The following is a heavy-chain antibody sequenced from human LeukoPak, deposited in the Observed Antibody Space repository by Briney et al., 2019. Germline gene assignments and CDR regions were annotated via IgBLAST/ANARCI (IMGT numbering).Heavy chain of an antibody. D-gene: IGHD2-15*01. CDR3: AREGYCSGGSCHNHFDY. CDR1: VYTFTSYD. CDR2: MNPNSGNT. J-gene: IGHJ4*02. V-gene: IGHV1-8*01. Sequence: ASVKVSCKASVYTFTSYDINWVRQATGQRLEWMGWMNPNSGNTGYAQKFQGRVTMARNTSISTAYMELSSLRSEDTAVYYCAREGYCSGGSCHNHFDYWGQGTLVTVSS.